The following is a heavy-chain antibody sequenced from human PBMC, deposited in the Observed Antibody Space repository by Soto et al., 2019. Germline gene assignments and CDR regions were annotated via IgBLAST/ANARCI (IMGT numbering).Heavy chain of an antibody. Sequence: PGGSLRLSCAASGFTFSSSAMSWVRQAPGKGLEWVSAISGSGGSTYYADSVKGRFTISRDNSKNTLYLQMNSLRAEDTAVYYCASRIAVAGNYFDYWGQGTLVTVSS. CDR1: GFTFSSSA. J-gene: IGHJ4*02. V-gene: IGHV3-23*01. CDR3: ASRIAVAGNYFDY. D-gene: IGHD6-19*01. CDR2: ISGSGGST.